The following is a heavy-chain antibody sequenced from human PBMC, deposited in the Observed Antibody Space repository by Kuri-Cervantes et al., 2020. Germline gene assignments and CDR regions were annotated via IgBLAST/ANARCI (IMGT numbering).Heavy chain of an antibody. CDR3: AKDGGLGMRAFDI. CDR1: GFTFSSYE. Sequence: GGSLRLSCAASGFTFSSYEMNWVRQAPGKGLEWVAVISYDGSNKYYADSVKGRFTISRDNSKNTLYLQMNSLRAEDTAVYYCAKDGGLGMRAFDIWGQGTMVTVSS. J-gene: IGHJ3*02. V-gene: IGHV3-30*18. CDR2: ISYDGSNK. D-gene: IGHD1-26*01.